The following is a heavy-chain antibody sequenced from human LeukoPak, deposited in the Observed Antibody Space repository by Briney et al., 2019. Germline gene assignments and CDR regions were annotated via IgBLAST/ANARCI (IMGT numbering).Heavy chain of an antibody. V-gene: IGHV3-23*01. J-gene: IGHJ4*02. CDR1: GFTFSSYA. CDR2: ISSTGGST. D-gene: IGHD5-12*01. CDR3: AKMPWGSGYYFLDY. Sequence: GGSLRLSCAASGFTFSSYAVNWVRQAPGKGLEWVSYISSTGGSTYYADSVKGRFTISRDNSKNTLFLQVNSLSADDTAVYYCAKMPWGSGYYFLDYWGQGTLVTVSS.